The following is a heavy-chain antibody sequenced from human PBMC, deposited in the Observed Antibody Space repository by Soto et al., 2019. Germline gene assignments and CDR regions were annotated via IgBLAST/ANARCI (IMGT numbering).Heavy chain of an antibody. CDR1: GFTGRSNY. CDR2: IYSGGST. Sequence: GSLSLSSAASGFTGRSNYMSWVRQAPGKGLKWVSVIYSGGSTYYADSVKGRFTISRDNSKNTLYHQMNSLRAEDTAVYYCARRTPDSSGYYRYYYYGMDAWGQETTVTV. D-gene: IGHD3-22*01. J-gene: IGHJ6*02. V-gene: IGHV3-66*01. CDR3: ARRTPDSSGYYRYYYYGMDA.